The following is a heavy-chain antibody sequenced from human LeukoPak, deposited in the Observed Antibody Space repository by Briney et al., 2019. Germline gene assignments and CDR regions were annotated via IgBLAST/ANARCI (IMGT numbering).Heavy chain of an antibody. CDR1: GFTFSNYG. CDR2: ISNDGTNS. J-gene: IGHJ4*02. CDR3: ARDGLPYCTSTSCYHSDS. V-gene: IGHV3-30-3*01. D-gene: IGHD2-2*01. Sequence: GGSLRLSCGVSGFTFSNYGMHWVRQAPGKGLEWVAVISNDGTNSHYGDSVQGRFTISRDNSNNTLFLQLNNLRPDDTAVYYCARDGLPYCTSTSCYHSDSWGQGTLVTVSS.